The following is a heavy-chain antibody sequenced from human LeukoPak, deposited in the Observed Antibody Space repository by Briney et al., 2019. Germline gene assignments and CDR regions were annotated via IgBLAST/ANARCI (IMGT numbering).Heavy chain of an antibody. J-gene: IGHJ6*04. V-gene: IGHV1-18*04. CDR1: GYTLINCG. CDR2: ISAYNGNT. CDR3: ARYCSGGSCYSHLYYYYGMDV. Sequence: ASVKVSCRASGYTLINCGINWVRQAPGQGLEWMGWISAYNGNTNYAQKLQGRVTMTTDTSTSTAYMELRSLRSDDTAVYYCARYCSGGSCYSHLYYYYGMDVWAKGTTVTVSS. D-gene: IGHD2-15*01.